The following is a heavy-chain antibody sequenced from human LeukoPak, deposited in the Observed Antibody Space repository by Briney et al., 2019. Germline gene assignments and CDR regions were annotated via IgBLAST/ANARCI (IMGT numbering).Heavy chain of an antibody. D-gene: IGHD1-26*01. CDR1: GGAISSYY. CDR2: IFYSGST. Sequence: SQTLSLTCTVSGGAISSYYLSWIRQPAGKGLECMGFIFYSGSTNYNPSLKSRVTISVDTSKNQLSLKLSSVTAADTALYYCARSYSVSYSMGYWGQGTLVTVSS. J-gene: IGHJ4*02. CDR3: ARSYSVSYSMGY. V-gene: IGHV4-59*08.